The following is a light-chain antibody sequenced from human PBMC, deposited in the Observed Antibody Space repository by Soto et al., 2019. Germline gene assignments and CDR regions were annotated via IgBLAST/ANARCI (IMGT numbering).Light chain of an antibody. V-gene: IGKV1-39*01. Sequence: DIQMTQSPSSLSASVGDRVTITCRASQGVSAYLLWYQQRQGRAPRLLIYSASSLLSGVPSRFSGSGSWTNFTLTISRLQPEDFATYYCQHSYRTPHTFGQGTKLETK. CDR3: QHSYRTPHT. J-gene: IGKJ2*01. CDR1: QGVSAY. CDR2: SAS.